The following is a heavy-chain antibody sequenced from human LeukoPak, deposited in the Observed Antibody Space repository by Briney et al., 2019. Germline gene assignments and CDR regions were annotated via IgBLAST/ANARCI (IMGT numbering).Heavy chain of an antibody. CDR1: GYTFTSYG. J-gene: IGHJ4*02. CDR2: ISAYNGNT. D-gene: IGHD3-3*01. V-gene: IGHV1-18*01. Sequence: GASVKVSRKASGYTFTSYGISWVRQAPGQGLEWMGWISAYNGNTNYAQKLQGRVTMTTDTSTSTAYMELRSLRSDDTAVYYCARGELSDYDFWSGYFYYFDYWGQGTLVTVSS. CDR3: ARGELSDYDFWSGYFYYFDY.